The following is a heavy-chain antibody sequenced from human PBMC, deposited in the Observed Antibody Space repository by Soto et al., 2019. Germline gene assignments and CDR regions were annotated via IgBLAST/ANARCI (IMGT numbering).Heavy chain of an antibody. CDR2: IYYSGST. D-gene: IGHD2-21*02. CDR1: GGSISSGDYY. CDR3: ASQRYCDDDCYLFDY. V-gene: IGHV4-30-4*01. J-gene: IGHJ4*02. Sequence: SETLSLTCTVSGGSISSGDYYWSWIRQPPGKGLEWIGYIYYSGSTYYNPSLKSRVTISVDTSKNQFSLKMSSVTAADTAVYYCASQRYCDDDCYLFDYWGQGTLVTVSS.